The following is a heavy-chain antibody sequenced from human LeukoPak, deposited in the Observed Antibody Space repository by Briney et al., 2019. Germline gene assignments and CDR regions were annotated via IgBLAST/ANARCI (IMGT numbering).Heavy chain of an antibody. V-gene: IGHV4-59*12. CDR3: ARRVVVVVAAIDYMDV. CDR2: IYYSGST. J-gene: IGHJ6*03. Sequence: SETLSLTCTVSGGSISSYYWSWIRQPPGKGLEWIGYIYYSGSTNYNPSLKSRVTMSADTSMTQFSLRLSSMTAADTAVYYCARRVVVVVAAIDYMDVWGKGTTVTISS. CDR1: GGSISSYY. D-gene: IGHD2-15*01.